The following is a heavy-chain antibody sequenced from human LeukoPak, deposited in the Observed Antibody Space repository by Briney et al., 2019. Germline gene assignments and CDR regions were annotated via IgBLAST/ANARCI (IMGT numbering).Heavy chain of an antibody. V-gene: IGHV3-30*02. D-gene: IGHD4-17*01. Sequence: GGSLRLSCAASGFTFSSYGMHWVRQAPGKGLEWVAFIRYDGSNKYYADSVKGRFTISRDSSKNTLYLQMNSLRAEDTAVYYCAKDHYDYGDFFQHWGQGTLVTVSS. CDR2: IRYDGSNK. CDR1: GFTFSSYG. J-gene: IGHJ1*01. CDR3: AKDHYDYGDFFQH.